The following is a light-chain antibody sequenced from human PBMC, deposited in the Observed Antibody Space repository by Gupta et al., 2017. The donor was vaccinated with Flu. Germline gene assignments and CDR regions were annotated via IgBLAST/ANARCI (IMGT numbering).Light chain of an antibody. J-gene: IGLJ1*01. V-gene: IGLV1-44*01. CDR1: KSILGSDN. CDR3: AAGDNNRNDYV. Sequence: GSKSILGSDNVDCCQRRTAAPPNLLMYDDNERPAGGPARFSATKSASAAALAISGLQAEDEADYYYAAGDNNRNDYVFGGGTRVTVL. CDR2: DDN.